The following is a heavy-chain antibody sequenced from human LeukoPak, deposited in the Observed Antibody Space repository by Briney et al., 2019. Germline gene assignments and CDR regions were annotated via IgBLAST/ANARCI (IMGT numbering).Heavy chain of an antibody. J-gene: IGHJ4*02. CDR3: AARGYDILTGYYSGSDDY. CDR2: INHSGST. CDR1: GGSFSGYY. D-gene: IGHD3-9*01. V-gene: IGHV4-34*01. Sequence: SETLSLTCAVYGGSFSGYYWSWIRQPPGKGLEWIGEINHSGSTNYNPPLKSRVTISVDTSKNQFSLKLSSVTAADTAVYYCAARGYDILTGYYSGSDDYWGQGTLVTVSS.